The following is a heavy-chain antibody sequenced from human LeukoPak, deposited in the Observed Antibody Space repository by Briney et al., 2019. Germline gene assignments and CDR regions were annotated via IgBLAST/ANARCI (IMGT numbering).Heavy chain of an antibody. J-gene: IGHJ4*02. CDR2: ISYDSSNK. CDR3: ARVGGVGAHLPLDY. CDR1: GFTFSSYP. V-gene: IGHV3-30-3*01. Sequence: GGSLRLSCAASGFTFSSYPMNWVRQAPGKGLEWVAVISYDSSNKYYGDSVKGRFTISRDNSKNTLYLQMNSLRTEDTAVYYCARVGGVGAHLPLDYWGQGTLVTVSS. D-gene: IGHD1-26*01.